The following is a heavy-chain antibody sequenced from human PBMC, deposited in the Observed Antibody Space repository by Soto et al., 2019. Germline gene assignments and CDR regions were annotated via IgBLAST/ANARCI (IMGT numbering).Heavy chain of an antibody. D-gene: IGHD1-26*01. J-gene: IGHJ3*01. CDR1: GASVINDY. CDR3: VRQVGATGSYSYAV. CDR2: VYNSGST. Sequence: QVQLQESGPGVVKPSETLSLTCTVTGASVINDYWNWIRQPPGKGLEWIGFVYNSGSTSYNSSLRSRITISVDTSKNQFSLKLSSVTAADTAVYYCVRQVGATGSYSYAVWGQGTMVTVSS. V-gene: IGHV4-59*02.